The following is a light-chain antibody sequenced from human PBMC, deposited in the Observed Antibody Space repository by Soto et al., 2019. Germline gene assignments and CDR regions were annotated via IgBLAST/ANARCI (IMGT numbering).Light chain of an antibody. CDR2: SAS. V-gene: IGKV1-27*01. CDR1: QGISSY. CDR3: QQYNNWPPIT. Sequence: DIQLTQSPSSLSASVGDRVTITCRVSQGISSYLNWYRQKPGKVPKLLIYSASNLQSGVPSRFSGSGSGTEFTLTISSLQSEDFAVYYCQQYNNWPPITFGQGTRLEIK. J-gene: IGKJ5*01.